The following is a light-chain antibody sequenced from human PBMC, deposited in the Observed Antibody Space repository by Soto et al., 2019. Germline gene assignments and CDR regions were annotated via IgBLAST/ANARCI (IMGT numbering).Light chain of an antibody. CDR1: SSDVGSYNL. Sequence: QSALTQPASVSGSPGQSITISCTGTSSDVGSYNLVSWYQQHPGKAPKLMIYEVSKRPSGVSNRFSGSKSGNTASLTISCLQAEDEADYYCCSYAGSSTSYVFGTGTKVTVL. J-gene: IGLJ1*01. CDR2: EVS. V-gene: IGLV2-23*02. CDR3: CSYAGSSTSYV.